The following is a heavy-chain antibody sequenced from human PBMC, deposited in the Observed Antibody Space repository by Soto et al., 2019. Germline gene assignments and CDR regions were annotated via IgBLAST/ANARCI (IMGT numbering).Heavy chain of an antibody. D-gene: IGHD3-22*01. V-gene: IGHV4-39*01. CDR3: ARLGGYVSVGYYYLWDS. J-gene: IGHJ4*02. Sequence: QLQLQESGPGLVKPSETLSLTCRVSDGSMNSDSSYWGWIRQPPGKGLAWIGVINHSGSTYHNLSLKGRVTMSVDASRNQFSLKLTSMAAADTAVYYCARLGGYVSVGYYYLWDSWGQGTLGTVAS. CDR1: DGSMNSDSSY. CDR2: INHSGST.